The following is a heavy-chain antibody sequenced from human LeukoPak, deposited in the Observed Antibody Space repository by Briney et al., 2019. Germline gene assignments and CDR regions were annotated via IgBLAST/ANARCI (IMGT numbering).Heavy chain of an antibody. D-gene: IGHD1-14*01. Sequence: GGSLRLSCAASGFTFSGSAMHWVRQASGKGLEWVGRTTSKANSYATAYAASVKGRFTISRDDSKNTAYLQMNSLKTEDTAVYYCTRLYSNRDYWGQGTLVTVSS. CDR3: TRLYSNRDY. CDR1: GFTFSGSA. J-gene: IGHJ4*02. V-gene: IGHV3-73*01. CDR2: TTSKANSYAT.